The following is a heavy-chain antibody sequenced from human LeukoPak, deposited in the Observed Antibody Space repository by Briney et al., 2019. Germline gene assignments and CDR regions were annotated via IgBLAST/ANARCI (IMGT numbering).Heavy chain of an antibody. CDR3: AREVYDSSGYSFDY. CDR1: GYTFTGYY. D-gene: IGHD3-22*01. CDR2: INPNSGGT. Sequence: ASVKVSCKASGYTFTGYYMHWVRQAPGQGLEWMGWINPNSGGTNYAQKFQGRVTMTRDTSISTAYMELIRLRSDDTAVYYCAREVYDSSGYSFDYWGQGTLVTVSS. V-gene: IGHV1-2*02. J-gene: IGHJ4*02.